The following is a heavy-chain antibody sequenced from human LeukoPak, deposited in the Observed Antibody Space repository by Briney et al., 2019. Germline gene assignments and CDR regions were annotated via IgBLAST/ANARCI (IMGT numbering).Heavy chain of an antibody. CDR1: GYTFTGYG. D-gene: IGHD3-22*01. Sequence: SLYLSSKASGYTFTGYGISSGRQSPGQRLEWRGWIGAYNGDTTYAQKFQGRVTMTTDTSTSTADMELRSLRSDDPAVYYCARAAQHRYEYDSSAFLYYFDYWGQGTLVTVSS. CDR2: IGAYNGDT. J-gene: IGHJ4*02. V-gene: IGHV1-18*01. CDR3: ARAAQHRYEYDSSAFLYYFDY.